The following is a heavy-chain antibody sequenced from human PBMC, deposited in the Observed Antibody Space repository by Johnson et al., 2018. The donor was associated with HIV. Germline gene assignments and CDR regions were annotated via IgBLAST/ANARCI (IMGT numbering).Heavy chain of an antibody. D-gene: IGHD6-13*01. CDR2: IWYDGTNK. CDR1: GFTFNSYG. V-gene: IGHV3-33*01. CDR3: ARPFRIAAYGGSDAFDI. Sequence: QVQLMESGGRVVQPGRSLRLSCAASGFTFNSYGMHWVRQAPGKGLEWVAVIWYDGTNKYYADSVKGRFTISRDNSKNTLYLQMNSLRAEDTAVYYCARPFRIAAYGGSDAFDIWGQGTMVTVSS. J-gene: IGHJ3*02.